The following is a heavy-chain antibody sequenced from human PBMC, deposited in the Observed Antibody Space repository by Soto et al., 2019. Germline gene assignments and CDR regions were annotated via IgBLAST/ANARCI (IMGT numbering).Heavy chain of an antibody. Sequence: ASVKVSCKASGYTFTSYAMHWVRQAPGQRLEWMGWINAGNGNTKYSQKFQGRVTITRDTSASTAYMELSSLRSEDTAVYYCAGAAPQTDIVVVPAATSYYYYGMYVWGQGTTVTVSS. CDR2: INAGNGNT. V-gene: IGHV1-3*01. CDR3: AGAAPQTDIVVVPAATSYYYYGMYV. J-gene: IGHJ6*02. CDR1: GYTFTSYA. D-gene: IGHD2-2*01.